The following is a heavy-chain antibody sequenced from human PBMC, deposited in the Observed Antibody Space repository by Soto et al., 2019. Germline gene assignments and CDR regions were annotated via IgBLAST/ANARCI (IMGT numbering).Heavy chain of an antibody. V-gene: IGHV1-8*01. CDR2: MSPNSGNI. Sequence: QVQLVQSGAEVKKPGASVKVSCKASGYTFGSYDINWVRQAAGQRFEWMGWMSPNSGNIGYAQNFEGRVTMTRDTSITTAYMALSRPTSEDTAIYYCAGGISQGYDYGGQGDLVTVSS. CDR3: AGGISQGYDY. J-gene: IGHJ4*02. CDR1: GYTFGSYD. D-gene: IGHD3-16*01.